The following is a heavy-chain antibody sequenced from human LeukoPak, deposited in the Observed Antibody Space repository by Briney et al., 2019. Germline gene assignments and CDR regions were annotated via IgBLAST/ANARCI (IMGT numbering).Heavy chain of an antibody. CDR1: GFTFSSYA. CDR2: ISGSGVGP. Sequence: PGGSLRLSCAASGFTFSSYAMSWVRQAPGKGLEWVSAISGSGVGPYYADSVKGRFTISRDNSKNTLYLQMNSLRAEDTAVYYCAKGTIGACHYFDYWGQGTLVTVSS. D-gene: IGHD5-12*01. CDR3: AKGTIGACHYFDY. J-gene: IGHJ4*02. V-gene: IGHV3-23*01.